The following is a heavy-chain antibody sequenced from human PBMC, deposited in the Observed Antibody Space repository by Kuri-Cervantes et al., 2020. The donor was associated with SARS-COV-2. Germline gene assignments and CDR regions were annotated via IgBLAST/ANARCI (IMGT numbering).Heavy chain of an antibody. CDR3: ARDAVLGIGY. CDR1: GFLFSASA. J-gene: IGHJ4*02. CDR2: ISYDGSNK. Sequence: GGSLRLSCEVSGFLFSASAIHWVRQAPGKGLEWVAVISYDGSNKYYADSVKGRFTISRDNSKNTLYLQMNSLRAEDTAVYYCARDAVLGIGYWGQGTLVTVSS. V-gene: IGHV3-30-3*01. D-gene: IGHD7-27*01.